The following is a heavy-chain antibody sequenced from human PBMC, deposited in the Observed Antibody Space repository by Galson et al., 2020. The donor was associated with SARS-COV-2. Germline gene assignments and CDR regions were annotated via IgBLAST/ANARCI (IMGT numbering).Heavy chain of an antibody. D-gene: IGHD3-22*01. J-gene: IGHJ4*02. V-gene: IGHV4-34*01. CDR2: INHSGST. Sequence: SETLSLTCAVYGGSFSGYYWSWIRQPPGKGLEWIGEINHSGSTNYNPSLKSRVTISVDTSKNQFSLKLSSVTAADTAVYYCARYPGDGAVILVGYDYWGQGTLVTVSS. CDR1: GGSFSGYY. CDR3: ARYPGDGAVILVGYDY.